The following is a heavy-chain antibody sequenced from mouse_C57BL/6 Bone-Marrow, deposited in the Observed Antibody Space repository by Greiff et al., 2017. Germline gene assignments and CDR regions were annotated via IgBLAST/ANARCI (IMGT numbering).Heavy chain of an antibody. V-gene: IGHV1-64*01. CDR1: GYTFTSYW. CDR2: IHPNSGST. CDR3: ARSGYYYDSSFWYFDV. D-gene: IGHD1-1*01. Sequence: VQLQPPGAELVKPGASVKLSCKASGYTFTSYWMHWVKQRPGQGLEWIGMIHPNSGSTNYNEKFKSKATLTVDKSSSTAYMQLSSLTSEDSAVYYCARSGYYYDSSFWYFDVWGTGTTVTVSS. J-gene: IGHJ1*03.